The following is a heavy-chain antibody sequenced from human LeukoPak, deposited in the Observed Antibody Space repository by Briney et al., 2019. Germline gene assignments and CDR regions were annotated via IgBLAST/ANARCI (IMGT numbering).Heavy chain of an antibody. CDR1: GYTCRSYA. D-gene: IGHD1-26*01. CDR3: AREGAYIGGSYPFDY. J-gene: IGHJ4*02. V-gene: IGHV1-3*03. CDR2: INAGNGNT. Sequence: ASVKVSCKASGYTCRSYAMHWVRQAPGQRLEWMGWINAGNGNTKLSHEFQGRVTITRDTSASTAYMELNSLRSEDMAVYYCAREGAYIGGSYPFDYWGQGTLVTVSS.